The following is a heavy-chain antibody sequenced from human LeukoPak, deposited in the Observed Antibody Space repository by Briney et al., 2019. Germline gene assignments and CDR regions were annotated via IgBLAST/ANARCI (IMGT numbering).Heavy chain of an antibody. CDR1: GFSFSDYA. CDR3: ARIFRYQLVDYYALDV. D-gene: IGHD2-2*01. CDR2: ISSNSAYI. J-gene: IGHJ6*02. Sequence: GGSLRLSCAASGFSFSDYAMDWVRQAPGKGLEWVSAISSNSAYIYSADSVKGRFTISSDNAKSSVSLQMNSLRDDDTAVYYCARIFRYQLVDYYALDVWGQGTTVTVSS. V-gene: IGHV3-21*01.